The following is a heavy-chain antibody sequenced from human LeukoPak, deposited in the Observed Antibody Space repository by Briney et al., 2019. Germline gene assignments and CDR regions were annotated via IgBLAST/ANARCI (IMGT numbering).Heavy chain of an antibody. V-gene: IGHV3-30*02. CDR2: IRYDGSNK. D-gene: IGHD2-15*01. CDR1: GFTFSRYG. CDR3: ARPARLYCSGGSCYAGYYGMDV. J-gene: IGHJ6*02. Sequence: AGGSLRLSCAASGFTFSRYGMHWVRQAPGKGLEWVAFIRYDGSNKCYADSVKGRFTISRDNSKNTLYLQMNSLRAEDTAVYYCARPARLYCSGGSCYAGYYGMDVWGQGTTVTVPS.